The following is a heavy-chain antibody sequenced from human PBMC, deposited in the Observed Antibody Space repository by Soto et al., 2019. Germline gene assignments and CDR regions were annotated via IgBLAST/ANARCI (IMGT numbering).Heavy chain of an antibody. CDR2: IVVGSGNT. CDR3: AAGLRFEQQYYWFDH. CDR1: GFTFTSSA. V-gene: IGHV1-58*01. D-gene: IGHD6-13*01. J-gene: IGHJ5*02. Sequence: ASVKVSCKASGFTFTSSAVQWVRQARGQRLEWIGWIVVGSGNTNYAQKFQERNTITRDMSTSTAYMGLRILRSEDTAVYSFAAGLRFEQQYYWFDHWGQRTLVTVSS.